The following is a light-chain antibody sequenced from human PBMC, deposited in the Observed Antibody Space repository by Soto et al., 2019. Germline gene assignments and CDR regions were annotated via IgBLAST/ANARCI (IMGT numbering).Light chain of an antibody. CDR1: RDITRW. J-gene: IGKJ1*01. Sequence: DIQMPGSPATISGSVGDRVTITCRASRDITRWLAWYQQKPGKAPKLLIYGASSLQSGVPSRFSGSGSETDYSLTIISLLPEDSAAYYCPQSSRTPWPFGQATKVDI. CDR3: PQSSRTPWP. CDR2: GAS. V-gene: IGKV1-12*02.